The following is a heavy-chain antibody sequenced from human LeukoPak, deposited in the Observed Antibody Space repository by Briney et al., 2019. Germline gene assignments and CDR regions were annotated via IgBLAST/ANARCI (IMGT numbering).Heavy chain of an antibody. V-gene: IGHV3-30*03. CDR1: GPTFSIHA. D-gene: IGHD2-21*01. Sequence: PGGSLRLSCAASGPTFSIHAMRWVRQAPGKGVGWVGVISPDGSNQYYIDSVKGRFTISRDNSKTTLYLQMNSLRTEDTAVYYCAGAIGYFDYWGQGTLVTVSS. CDR3: AGAIGYFDY. J-gene: IGHJ4*02. CDR2: ISPDGSNQ.